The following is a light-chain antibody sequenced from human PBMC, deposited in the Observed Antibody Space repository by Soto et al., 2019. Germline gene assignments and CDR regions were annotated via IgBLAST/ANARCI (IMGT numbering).Light chain of an antibody. CDR3: SSYTTSSTPRVV. Sequence: QSALTQPASVSGSPGQSVTISCTGTSSDVGGYDYVSWYQQHPGTAPKLMLYEVSNRPSGVSNRFSGSKSGNTASLTISGLQAEDEADYYCSSYTTSSTPRVVFGGGTKLTVL. CDR2: EVS. V-gene: IGLV2-14*01. CDR1: SSDVGGYDY. J-gene: IGLJ2*01.